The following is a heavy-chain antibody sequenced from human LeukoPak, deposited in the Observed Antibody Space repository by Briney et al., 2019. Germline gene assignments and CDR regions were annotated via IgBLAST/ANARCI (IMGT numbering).Heavy chain of an antibody. V-gene: IGHV3-30*18. Sequence: GGSLRLSCAASGFTFSSYGMHWVRQAPGKGLEWVAVISYDGSNKYYADSVKGRFTISRDNSKNTLYLQMNSLRAEDTAVYYCAKDGIYYYGSGSYLFDYWGQGTLVTVSS. CDR1: GFTFSSYG. CDR3: AKDGIYYYGSGSYLFDY. J-gene: IGHJ4*02. CDR2: ISYDGSNK. D-gene: IGHD3-10*01.